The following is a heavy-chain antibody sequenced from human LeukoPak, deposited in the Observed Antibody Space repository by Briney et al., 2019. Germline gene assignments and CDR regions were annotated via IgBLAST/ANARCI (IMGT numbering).Heavy chain of an antibody. V-gene: IGHV1-18*01. Sequence: ASVKVSCKASGYTFTSYGISWVRQAPGQGLEWMGWISAYNGNTNYAQKLQGRVTMTTDTSTSTAYMELRSLRSDDTAVYYCARPQYCSSTSCYYYFDYWGQGTLVTVPS. CDR2: ISAYNGNT. CDR3: ARPQYCSSTSCYYYFDY. J-gene: IGHJ4*02. CDR1: GYTFTSYG. D-gene: IGHD2-2*01.